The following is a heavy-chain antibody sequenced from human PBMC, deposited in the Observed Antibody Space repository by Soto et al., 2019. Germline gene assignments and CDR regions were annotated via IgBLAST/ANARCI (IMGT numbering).Heavy chain of an antibody. J-gene: IGHJ3*02. Sequence: ASVKVSCKASGYTFTSYAMHWVRQAPGQRLEWMGWINAGNGNTKYSQKFQGRVTITRDTSASTAYMELSSLRSEDTAVYYCARAGSTRYPVGDAFDIWGQGTMVTVSS. V-gene: IGHV1-3*01. CDR3: ARAGSTRYPVGDAFDI. D-gene: IGHD1-1*01. CDR1: GYTFTSYA. CDR2: INAGNGNT.